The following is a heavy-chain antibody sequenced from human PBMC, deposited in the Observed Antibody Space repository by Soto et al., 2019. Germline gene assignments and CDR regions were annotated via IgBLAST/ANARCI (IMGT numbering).Heavy chain of an antibody. CDR2: ISSSGSST. J-gene: IGHJ4*02. CDR1: GFTFGDYY. Sequence: QVQLVESGGGLVKPGGSLRLSCAASGFTFGDYYMSWIRQAPGKGMEWVSYISSSGSSTYYVDSVKGRFNISRDNAKNSLYLQMDSLGAEDTAVYYCARAAAARPAACYWGPGTLVTVSS. D-gene: IGHD6-6*01. V-gene: IGHV3-11*01. CDR3: ARAAAARPAACY.